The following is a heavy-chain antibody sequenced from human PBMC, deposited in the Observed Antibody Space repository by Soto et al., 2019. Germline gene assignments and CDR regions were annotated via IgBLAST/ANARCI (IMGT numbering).Heavy chain of an antibody. CDR2: VYYRGRS. CDR1: GGSVTNSSYY. J-gene: IGHJ4*02. Sequence: KPSETLSLTCTVSGGSVTNSSYYWGWIRQSPGKGLEWIGSVYYRGRSYSKSSVKSRVTISVDTSKNRFSLSLNSVTASDTAVYFCVSQRTKVQTQAYFDYWGPGALVTVSS. V-gene: IGHV4-39*01. CDR3: VSQRTKVQTQAYFDY. D-gene: IGHD4-4*01.